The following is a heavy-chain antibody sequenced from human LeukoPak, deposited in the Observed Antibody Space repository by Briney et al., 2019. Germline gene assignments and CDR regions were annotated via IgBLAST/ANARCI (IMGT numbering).Heavy chain of an antibody. CDR3: AKRGIVIRAVIIIGFHKEAYYFDY. CDR2: ISERGGST. Sequence: PGGSLRLSCVVSGITLSNYGMSWVRQAPGKRLEWVSGISERGGSTNYADSVKGRFIISRDTSKNTVYLQMNSPRVEDTAVYFCAKRGIVIRAVIIIGFHKEAYYFDYWGQGILVTVSS. J-gene: IGHJ4*02. CDR1: GITLSNYG. V-gene: IGHV3-23*01. D-gene: IGHD3-10*01.